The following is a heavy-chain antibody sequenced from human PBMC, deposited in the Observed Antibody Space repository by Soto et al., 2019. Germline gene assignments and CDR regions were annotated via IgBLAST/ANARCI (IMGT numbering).Heavy chain of an antibody. CDR3: ASSKDIVATFDY. CDR1: GGTFSSYA. D-gene: IGHD5-12*01. J-gene: IGHJ4*02. V-gene: IGHV1-69*06. CDR2: IIPIFGTA. Sequence: QVQLVQSGAEVKKPGSSVKVSCKASGGTFSSYAISWVRQAPGQGLEWMGGIIPIFGTANYAQKLQGRVTMTTDTSTSTAYMELRSLRSDDTAVYYCASSKDIVATFDYWGQGTLVTVSS.